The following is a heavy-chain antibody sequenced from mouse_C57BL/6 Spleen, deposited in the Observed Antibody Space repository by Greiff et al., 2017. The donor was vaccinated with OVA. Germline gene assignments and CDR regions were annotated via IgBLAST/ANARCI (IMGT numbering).Heavy chain of an antibody. CDR3: ARGTDY. D-gene: IGHD3-3*01. CDR2: ISSGSSTI. J-gene: IGHJ2*01. V-gene: IGHV5-17*01. Sequence: DVKLVESGGGLVKPGGSLKLSCAASGFTFSDYGLHWVRQAPEKGLEWVAYISSGSSTISYADTVKGRFTISRDNAKNTLFLQMTRLRSEDTAMYYCARGTDYWGQGTTLTVSS. CDR1: GFTFSDYG.